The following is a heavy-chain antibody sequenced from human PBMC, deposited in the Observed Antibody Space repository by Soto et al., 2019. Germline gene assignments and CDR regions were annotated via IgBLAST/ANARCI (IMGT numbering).Heavy chain of an antibody. D-gene: IGHD3-22*01. CDR2: IIPIFGTA. CDR3: ARGWGRYYDSSGYYRTFDY. V-gene: IGHV1-69*01. CDR1: GGTFSSYA. J-gene: IGHJ4*02. Sequence: QVQLVQSGAEVKKPGSSVKVSCKASGGTFSSYAISWVRQAPGQGLEWMGGIIPIFGTANYAQKFQGRVTITADESTSTAYMELRGLRSEDTAVYYCARGWGRYYDSSGYYRTFDYWGQGTLVTVSS.